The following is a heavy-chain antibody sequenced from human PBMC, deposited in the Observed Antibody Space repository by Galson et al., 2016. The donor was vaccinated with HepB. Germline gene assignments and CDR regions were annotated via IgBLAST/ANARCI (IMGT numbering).Heavy chain of an antibody. J-gene: IGHJ4*02. D-gene: IGHD3-16*01. CDR3: AREGYAIGAVYFDY. Sequence: SLRLSCASSGFTFPNYWMTWVRQAPGKGLEWVANINQDGSEKYYVDSVKGRFTLSRDPAKNSVSLQMNSLRAEDTAVYYCAREGYAIGAVYFDYWGQGTLVTVSS. CDR2: INQDGSEK. V-gene: IGHV3-7*01. CDR1: GFTFPNYW.